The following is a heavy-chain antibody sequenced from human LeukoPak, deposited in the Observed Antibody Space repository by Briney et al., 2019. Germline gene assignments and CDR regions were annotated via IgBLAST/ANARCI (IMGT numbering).Heavy chain of an antibody. CDR1: GFTSGDYA. CDR2: IRSKTYGGTA. V-gene: IGHV3-49*03. CDR3: TRDRDQYYYYGLDV. Sequence: GGSLRLSCTTSGFTSGDYAMSWFRQAPGKGLEWVGFIRSKTYGGTADYAASLKGRFTISRDDSKSIAYLQMNSLKTEDTAVYYCTRDRDQYYYYGLDVWGQGTTVTVSS. D-gene: IGHD2-2*01. J-gene: IGHJ6*02.